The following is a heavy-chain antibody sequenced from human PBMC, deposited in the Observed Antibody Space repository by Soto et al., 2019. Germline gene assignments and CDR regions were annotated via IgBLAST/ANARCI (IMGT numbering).Heavy chain of an antibody. Sequence: LSLTCAVYGGSFSGYYWSWIRQPPGKGLEWIGEINHSGSTNYNPSLKSRVTISVDTSKNQFSLKLSSVTAADTAVYYCARGNYYYGMDVWGQGTTVTVSS. V-gene: IGHV4-34*01. CDR3: ARGNYYYGMDV. J-gene: IGHJ6*02. CDR1: GGSFSGYY. CDR2: INHSGST.